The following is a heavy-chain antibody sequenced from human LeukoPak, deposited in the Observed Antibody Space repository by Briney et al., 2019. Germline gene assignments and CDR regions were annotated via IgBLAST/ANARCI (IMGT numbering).Heavy chain of an antibody. CDR3: ARERGAVAFDY. Sequence: KTSETLSLXCTVSGGSISSYYWSWIRQPPGKGLEWIGYIYYSGSTNYNPSLKSRVTISVDTSKNQFSLKLSSVTAADTAVYYCARERGAVAFDYWGQGTLVTVSS. CDR2: IYYSGST. V-gene: IGHV4-59*01. CDR1: GGSISSYY. J-gene: IGHJ4*02. D-gene: IGHD6-19*01.